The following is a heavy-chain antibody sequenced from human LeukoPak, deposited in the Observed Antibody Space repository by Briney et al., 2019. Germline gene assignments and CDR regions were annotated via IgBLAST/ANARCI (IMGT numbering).Heavy chain of an antibody. CDR3: TTYGSGNARY. CDR2: IKSKTDGETT. J-gene: IGHJ4*02. CDR1: GITFSNAW. Sequence: GGSLRLSCAASGITFSNAWMNWVRQAPGKGLEWVGRIKSKTDGETTNYAAPVKDRFIISRDDSKNTLYLQMNSLKTEDTALYYCTTYGSGNARYWGQGTLVTVSS. D-gene: IGHD3-10*01. V-gene: IGHV3-15*01.